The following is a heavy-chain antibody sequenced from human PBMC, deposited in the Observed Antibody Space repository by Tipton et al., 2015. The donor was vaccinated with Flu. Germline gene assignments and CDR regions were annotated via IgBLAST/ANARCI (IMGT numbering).Heavy chain of an antibody. CDR2: ISWNTGNL. J-gene: IGHJ4*02. CDR1: GFTFEDYA. Sequence: SLRLSCAASGFTFEDYAMHWVRQAPGKGLEWVSGISWNTGNLDYADSVKGRFAISRDNAKNSLFLQMNSLRAEDTAVYYCARQIGGGDCYWGQGALVTVSS. V-gene: IGHV3-9*01. CDR3: ARQIGGGDCY. D-gene: IGHD2-21*01.